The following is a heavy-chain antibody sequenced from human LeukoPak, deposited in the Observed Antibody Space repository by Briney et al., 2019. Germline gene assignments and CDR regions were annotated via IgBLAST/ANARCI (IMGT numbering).Heavy chain of an antibody. CDR3: AKSSAYIRSYDFDY. Sequence: SETLPLTCTVSGGSIRSSSYYWGWIRQPPGKGLEWIGNIYYSGSTYYNPSLRSRVTISVDTSKNQFSLKLSSVTAADTAVYYCAKSSAYIRSYDFDYWGQGTLVTVSS. CDR1: GGSIRSSSYY. J-gene: IGHJ4*02. CDR2: IYYSGST. V-gene: IGHV4-39*01. D-gene: IGHD6-19*01.